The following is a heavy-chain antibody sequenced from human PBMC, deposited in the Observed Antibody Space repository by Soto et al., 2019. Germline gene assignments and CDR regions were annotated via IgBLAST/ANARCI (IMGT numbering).Heavy chain of an antibody. CDR3: ARGWFGELWPHY. J-gene: IGHJ4*02. D-gene: IGHD3-10*01. CDR2: IYYSWIT. V-gene: IGHV4-59*01. Sequence: SDTLSLTCTFSGLSLSRYYGILLRPPPGKGLEWIGYIYYSWITNYNPSLKSRVTISVDTSKNQFSLKLSSVTAADTAVYYCARGWFGELWPHYWGQGTLGNVS. CDR1: GLSLSRYY.